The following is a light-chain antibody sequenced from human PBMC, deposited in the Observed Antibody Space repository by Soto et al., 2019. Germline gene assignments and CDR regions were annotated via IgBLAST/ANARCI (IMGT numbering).Light chain of an antibody. CDR2: GAS. CDR3: QQYNNWPTWT. J-gene: IGKJ1*01. Sequence: EIVMTQSPAILSVSPGDRATLSCRAGQSVSNNLAWYQQKPGQTPRLVIYGASNRATGVPARFSGSGSGTDFTLTISSLQSEDFAVYYCQQYNNWPTWTFGQGTKVDIK. CDR1: QSVSNN. V-gene: IGKV3-15*01.